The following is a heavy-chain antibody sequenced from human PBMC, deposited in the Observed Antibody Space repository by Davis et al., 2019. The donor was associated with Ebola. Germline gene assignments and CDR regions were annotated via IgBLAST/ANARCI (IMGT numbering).Heavy chain of an antibody. CDR3: ARGRTRYSNYVQAFDI. D-gene: IGHD4-11*01. Sequence: MPSETLSLTCTVSGGSISSYYWSWIRQPPGKGLEWIGYVYYNGGTNYNPSLKSRVTISVDTSKNQFSLKLSSVTAADTAVYYCARGRTRYSNYVQAFDIWGQGTMVTVSS. V-gene: IGHV4-59*08. J-gene: IGHJ3*02. CDR1: GGSISSYY. CDR2: VYYNGGT.